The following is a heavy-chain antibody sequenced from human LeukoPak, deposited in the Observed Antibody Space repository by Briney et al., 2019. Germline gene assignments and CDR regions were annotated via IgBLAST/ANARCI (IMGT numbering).Heavy chain of an antibody. J-gene: IGHJ3*02. CDR1: GFTYGNYL. CDR2: ISPDGRST. D-gene: IGHD5-12*01. CDR3: ARDHGGYDDAFDI. Sequence: GGSLRLSCAASGFTYGNYLMHWVRQAPGKGLVWVSRISPDGRSTNYADFVKGRFTISRDNAKNSLYLQMNSLRAEDTAVYYCARDHGGYDDAFDIWGQGTMVTVSS. V-gene: IGHV3-74*01.